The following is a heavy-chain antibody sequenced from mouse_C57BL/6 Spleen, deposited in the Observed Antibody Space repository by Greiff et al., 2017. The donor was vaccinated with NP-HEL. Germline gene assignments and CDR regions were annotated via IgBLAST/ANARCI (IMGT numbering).Heavy chain of an antibody. D-gene: IGHD2-4*01. J-gene: IGHJ2*01. V-gene: IGHV1-7*01. CDR3: ARSGIYYDYDQYYFDY. CDR2: INPSSGYT. Sequence: QVHVKQSGAELAKPGASVKLSCKASGYTFTSYWMHWVKQRPGQGLEWIGYINPSSGYTKYNQKFKDKATLTADKSSSTAYMQLSSLTYEDSAVYYCARSGIYYDYDQYYFDYWGQGTTLTVSS. CDR1: GYTFTSYW.